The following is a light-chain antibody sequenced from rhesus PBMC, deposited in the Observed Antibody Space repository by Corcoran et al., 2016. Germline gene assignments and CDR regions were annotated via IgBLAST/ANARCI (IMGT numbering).Light chain of an antibody. CDR3: QQHDNSPLYS. Sequence: DIQMTQSPSSLSASVGDRVTITCRASQGISNWLAWYQQKPGKAPKLLIYRASNLETGVPSRFSGRGSVTEFTLTISSLQPEDIATYYCQQHDNSPLYSFGQGTKVEIK. CDR2: RAS. V-gene: IGKV1-69*01. J-gene: IGKJ2*01. CDR1: QGISNW.